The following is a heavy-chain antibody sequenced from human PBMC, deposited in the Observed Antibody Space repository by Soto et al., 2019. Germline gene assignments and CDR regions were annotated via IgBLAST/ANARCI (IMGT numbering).Heavy chain of an antibody. CDR1: GGSIISITCY. V-gene: IGHV4-39*01. CDR2: VYYSGST. J-gene: IGHJ4*02. D-gene: IGHD2-15*01. CDR3: ASQRLGYCSGGTCYGTGEDN. Sequence: QLQLQESGPGLVKPSETLSLTCNVSGGSIISITCYWGWIREPPGKGLEWLGSVYYSGSTYYNPSLKSRVTISVDTSENQFSLRLSSVTAADTAVYYCASQRLGYCSGGTCYGTGEDNWGQGTLVTVSS.